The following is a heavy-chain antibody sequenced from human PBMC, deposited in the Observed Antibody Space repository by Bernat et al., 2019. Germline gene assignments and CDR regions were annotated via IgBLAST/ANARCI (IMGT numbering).Heavy chain of an antibody. D-gene: IGHD6-19*01. CDR3: ARSAPGPTVAGTDYFDY. Sequence: EVQLVESGGGLVQPGGSLRLSCAASGFTFSSYDMHWVRQATGKGLEWVSAIGTAGDTYYPGCVKGRFTISRENAKNSLYLQMNSLRAGDTAVYYCARSAPGPTVAGTDYFDYWGQGTLVTVSS. J-gene: IGHJ4*02. V-gene: IGHV3-13*01. CDR1: GFTFSSYD. CDR2: IGTAGDT.